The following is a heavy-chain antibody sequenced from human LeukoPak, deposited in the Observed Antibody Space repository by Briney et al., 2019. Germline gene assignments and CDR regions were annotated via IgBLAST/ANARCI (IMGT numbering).Heavy chain of an antibody. CDR1: GFTFADYD. D-gene: IGHD2-15*01. CDR2: INWNGGST. Sequence: GVSLRLSCAASGFTFADYDMSWVRQAPGKGLEWVSDINWNGGSTGYADSVKGRFTISRDNAKNSLYLQRNSLRAEDTALYYCAGGGGWYWGQGTLVTVSS. V-gene: IGHV3-20*04. J-gene: IGHJ4*02. CDR3: AGGGGWY.